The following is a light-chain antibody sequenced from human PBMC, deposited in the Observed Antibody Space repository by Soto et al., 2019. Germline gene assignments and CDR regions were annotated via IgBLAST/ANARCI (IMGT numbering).Light chain of an antibody. J-gene: IGLJ1*01. CDR1: SSDIGAYDY. CDR3: STYTGSNTPYV. Sequence: QSALTQPASLSGSPGQSITISCTGTSSDIGAYDYVSWFQQHPGKAPKLMISEVNNRPSGVSNRFSGSKSGNTAYLTISGLQVEDEADYYCSTYTGSNTPYVFGTGTKLTVL. V-gene: IGLV2-14*01. CDR2: EVN.